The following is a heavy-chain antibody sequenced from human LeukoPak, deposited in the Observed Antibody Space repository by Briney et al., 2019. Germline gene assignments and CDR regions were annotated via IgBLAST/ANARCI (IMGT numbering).Heavy chain of an antibody. Sequence: SETLSLTCTVSGGSISSYYWSWIRQPAGKGLEWIGRIYTSGSTNYNPSLKSRVTMSVDTSKNQFSLKLSSVTAGDTAVYYCARGGYSSSWFDYWGQGTLVTVSS. CDR2: IYTSGST. J-gene: IGHJ4*02. CDR3: ARGGYSSSWFDY. D-gene: IGHD6-13*01. V-gene: IGHV4-4*07. CDR1: GGSISSYY.